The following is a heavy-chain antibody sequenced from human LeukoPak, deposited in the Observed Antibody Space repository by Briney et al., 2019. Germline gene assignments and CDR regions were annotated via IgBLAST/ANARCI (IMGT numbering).Heavy chain of an antibody. V-gene: IGHV4-31*03. CDR3: ARPPTHHDAFDI. J-gene: IGHJ3*02. Sequence: SETLSLTCTVSGGSISSGGYYWSWIRQHPGKGLEWIGYIYYSGSTYYNPSLKSRVTISVDTSKNQFSLKLSSVTAADTAVYYCARPPTHHDAFDIWGQGTMVTVSS. CDR2: IYYSGST. D-gene: IGHD1-1*01. CDR1: GGSISSGGYY.